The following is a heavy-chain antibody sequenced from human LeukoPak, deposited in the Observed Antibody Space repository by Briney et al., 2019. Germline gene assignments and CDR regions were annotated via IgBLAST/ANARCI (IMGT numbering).Heavy chain of an antibody. CDR1: RFTFIISA. CDR2: SGTAGDT. Sequence: GGSLRLSCAASRFTFIISAMNWVREAPGKGLEWVSASGTAGDTYNAVSVKGRFTISRDDSKNTLFLQMTSLRAEHTAVYYCAKKTPGTLPFDCWGQGTLVTVSP. CDR3: AKKTPGTLPFDC. V-gene: IGHV3-23*01. D-gene: IGHD6-13*01. J-gene: IGHJ4*02.